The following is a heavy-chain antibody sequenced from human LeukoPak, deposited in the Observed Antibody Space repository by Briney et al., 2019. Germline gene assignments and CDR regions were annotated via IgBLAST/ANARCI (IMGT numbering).Heavy chain of an antibody. CDR1: GGSISSYY. J-gene: IGHJ5*02. V-gene: IGHV4-59*12. Sequence: SETLSLTCTVSGGSISSYYWNRIRQTPGKGLEWIGYIYYTGSTNYNPSLKSRVTMSVDTSKNQFSLKLSSVTAADTAVYYCARDVAPNWFDPWGQGTLVTVSS. CDR2: IYYTGST. CDR3: ARDVAPNWFDP.